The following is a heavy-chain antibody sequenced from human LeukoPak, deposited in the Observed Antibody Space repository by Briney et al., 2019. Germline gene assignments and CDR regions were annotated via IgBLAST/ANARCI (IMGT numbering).Heavy chain of an antibody. CDR1: GGSFNGYY. D-gene: IGHD3-10*01. J-gene: IGHJ5*02. V-gene: IGHV4-59*10. Sequence: PSETLSLTCAVYGGSFNGYYWSWIRQPAGKGLEWIGRIYTSGSTNYNPSLKSRVTISVDTSKNQFSLKLSSVTAADTAVYYCARAPTQYGSGSYFGLDPWGQGTLVTVSS. CDR2: IYTSGST. CDR3: ARAPTQYGSGSYFGLDP.